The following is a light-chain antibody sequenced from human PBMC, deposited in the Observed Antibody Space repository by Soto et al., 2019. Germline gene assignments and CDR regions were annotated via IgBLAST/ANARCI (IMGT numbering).Light chain of an antibody. Sequence: DIVLTQSPDSLAVSLGERATINCKSSHNILYSSDNKNYLSWYQQRPGQPPKLLFYWASTRESGVAERFSGSGSGPHFSLTINSREAEDVAIYSFQQDYRSPPTFGQGTKVQI. V-gene: IGKV4-1*01. CDR3: QQDYRSPPT. J-gene: IGKJ1*01. CDR1: HNILYSSDNKNY. CDR2: WAS.